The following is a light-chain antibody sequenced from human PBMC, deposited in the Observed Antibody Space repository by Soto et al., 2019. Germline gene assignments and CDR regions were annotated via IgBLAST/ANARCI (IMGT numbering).Light chain of an antibody. CDR3: QQYRDSRT. V-gene: IGKV3-20*01. CDR2: DAS. CDR1: QSVSSY. J-gene: IGKJ1*01. Sequence: EIVLTQSPATLSLSPGERATLSCRASQSVSSYLAWYQQKPGQAPRLLIYDASSRATGIPDRFSGSGSGTAFTLTISRLEPEEFAVYYCQQYRDSRTFGQGTKVDI.